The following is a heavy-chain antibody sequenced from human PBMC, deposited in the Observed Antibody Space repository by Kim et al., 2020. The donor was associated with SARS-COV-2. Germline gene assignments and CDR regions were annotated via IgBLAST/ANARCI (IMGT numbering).Heavy chain of an antibody. J-gene: IGHJ6*01. V-gene: IGHV3-11*01. Sequence: GGSLRLSCVTSGFTFSDYYMSWIRQAPGKGLEWVSYISSSGDSIYYAPSVRGRFTISRDNAKKSLSLQMNNLRAEDTAVYYCARDPTTPRGYYYGLDLWG. CDR1: GFTFSDYY. CDR3: ARDPTTPRGYYYGLDL. CDR2: ISSSGDSI. D-gene: IGHD3-3*01.